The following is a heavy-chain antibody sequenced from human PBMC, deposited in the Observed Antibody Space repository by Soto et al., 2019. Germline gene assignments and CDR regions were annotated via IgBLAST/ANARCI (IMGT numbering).Heavy chain of an antibody. J-gene: IGHJ6*02. V-gene: IGHV4-34*01. D-gene: IGHD4-4*01. Sequence: QVQLQQWGAGLLKPSETLSLTCAVYGGSFSGYYWSWIRQPPGKGLEWIGEINHSGSTNYNPSLKSQVTISVDTSKNQFSLKLSPVTAADTAVYYCARLGSQFYGMDVWGQGTTVTVSS. CDR1: GGSFSGYY. CDR2: INHSGST. CDR3: ARLGSQFYGMDV.